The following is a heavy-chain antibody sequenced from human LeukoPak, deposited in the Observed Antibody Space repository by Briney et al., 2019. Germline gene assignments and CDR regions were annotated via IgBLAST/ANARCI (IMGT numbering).Heavy chain of an antibody. Sequence: PGGSLRLSCAASGFTFSSYSMNWVRQAPGKGLEWVSSISSSSSYIYYADSVEGRFTISRDNAKNSLYLQMNSLRAEDTAVYYCASTLRFYFDYWGQGTLVTVSS. CDR3: ASTLRFYFDY. J-gene: IGHJ4*02. CDR2: ISSSSSYI. V-gene: IGHV3-21*01. D-gene: IGHD5-12*01. CDR1: GFTFSSYS.